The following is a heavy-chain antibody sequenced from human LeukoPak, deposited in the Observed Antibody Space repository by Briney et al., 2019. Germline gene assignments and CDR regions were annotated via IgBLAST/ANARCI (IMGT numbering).Heavy chain of an antibody. Sequence: VASVKVSCKASGYTFTSYYMHWVRQAPGQGLEWMGLINPSGGSTSYAQKFQGRVTMTRDTSTSTVYMELSSLRSEDTAVYYCAREAAGNNWFDPWGQGTLVTVSS. D-gene: IGHD6-13*01. CDR3: AREAAGNNWFDP. CDR1: GYTFTSYY. CDR2: INPSGGST. V-gene: IGHV1-46*01. J-gene: IGHJ5*02.